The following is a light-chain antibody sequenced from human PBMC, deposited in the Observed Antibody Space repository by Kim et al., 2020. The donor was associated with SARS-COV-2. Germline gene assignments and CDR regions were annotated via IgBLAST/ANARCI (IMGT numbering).Light chain of an antibody. J-gene: IGLJ2*01. CDR3: SSYTGSTTVV. V-gene: IGLV2-14*03. Sequence: GQSITISCTGTSSDIGTFHYVSWFQQHPGKVPKLIIYNVGNRPSGVSNRFSGSKSGNTASLTISGLQAEDEADYYCSSYTGSTTVVFGGGTQLTVL. CDR1: SSDIGTFHY. CDR2: NVG.